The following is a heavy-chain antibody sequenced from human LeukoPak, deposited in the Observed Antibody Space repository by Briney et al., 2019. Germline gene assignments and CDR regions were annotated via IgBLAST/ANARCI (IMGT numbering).Heavy chain of an antibody. V-gene: IGHV3-23*01. CDR3: AKDQGFTRPYGMDV. J-gene: IGHJ6*02. CDR1: GFIFSSYA. CDR2: ISGSGGST. Sequence: GGSLRLSCAASGFIFSSYAMSWVRQAPGKGLEWVSAISGSGGSTYYADSVKGRFTISRDNSKNTLYLQMNSLRAEDTAVYYCAKDQGFTRPYGMDVWGQGTTVTVSS.